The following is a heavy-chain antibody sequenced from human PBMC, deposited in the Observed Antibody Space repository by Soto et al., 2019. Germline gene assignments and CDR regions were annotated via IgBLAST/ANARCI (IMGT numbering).Heavy chain of an antibody. V-gene: IGHV4-4*02. Sequence: SETLSLTCTVSGVSISRSNWWSWVRQPPGKGLEWIGEIYHSGSTNYNPSLKSRVTISVDKSKNQFSLKLSSVTAADTAVYYRARIRLYYYYYGMDVWGQGTTVTVFS. J-gene: IGHJ6*02. CDR3: ARIRLYYYYYGMDV. CDR1: GVSISRSNW. CDR2: IYHSGST.